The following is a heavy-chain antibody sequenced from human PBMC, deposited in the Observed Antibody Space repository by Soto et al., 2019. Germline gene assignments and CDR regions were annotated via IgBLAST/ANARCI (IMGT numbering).Heavy chain of an antibody. Sequence: GGSLRLSCTVSGFAFNNYGINWVRQAPGKGLEWVSSISKSDYTYYSDSVKGRFAISRDNAKSSVSLQMNTLRVEDTAVYYCARAGPAAAWGYYYYGMDVWGQGTTVTVSS. CDR2: ISKSDYT. D-gene: IGHD2-2*01. J-gene: IGHJ6*02. CDR1: GFAFNNYG. CDR3: ARAGPAAAWGYYYYGMDV. V-gene: IGHV3-21*01.